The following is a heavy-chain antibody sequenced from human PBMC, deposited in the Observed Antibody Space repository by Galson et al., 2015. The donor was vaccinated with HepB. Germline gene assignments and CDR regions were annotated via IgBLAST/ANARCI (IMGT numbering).Heavy chain of an antibody. J-gene: IGHJ6*03. CDR2: ITGGSPTM. CDR3: ARSYNYYYMDV. D-gene: IGHD3-16*01. Sequence: SLRLSCAASGFTFSNFGMQWVRQAPGKGLEWLSYITGGSPTMYYADSVKGRFTISRDSAKSSLYLQMNSLRAEDTAVYYCARSYNYYYMDVWGEGTTVTVSS. V-gene: IGHV3-48*01. CDR1: GFTFSNFG.